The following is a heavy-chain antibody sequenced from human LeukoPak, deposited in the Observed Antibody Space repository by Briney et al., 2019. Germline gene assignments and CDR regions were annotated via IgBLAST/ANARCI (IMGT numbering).Heavy chain of an antibody. D-gene: IGHD3-3*01. CDR3: ARGNDFWSGYSYYYYYYGMDV. CDR2: IYYSGST. J-gene: IGHJ6*02. V-gene: IGHV4-31*03. Sequence: SETLSLTCTVSGGSISSGGYYWSRIRQHPGKGLEWIGYIYYSGSTYYNPSLKSRVTISVDTSKNQFSLKLSSVTAADTAVYYCARGNDFWSGYSYYYYYYGMDVWGQGTTVTVSS. CDR1: GGSISSGGYY.